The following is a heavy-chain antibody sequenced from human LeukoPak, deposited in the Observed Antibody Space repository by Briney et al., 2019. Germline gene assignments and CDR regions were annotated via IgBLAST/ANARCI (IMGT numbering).Heavy chain of an antibody. V-gene: IGHV4-59*12. CDR1: GGYISSYY. J-gene: IGHJ4*02. CDR2: VYYTGST. Sequence: SETLSLTCTVSGGYISSYYWSWIRQPPGEGLEWIGYVYYTGSTNYNPSLKSRVTISVDTSQNQFSLRLSSVTAADTAVYYCARGRYVTTRGGAAAGFLDYWGQGTLVTVST. CDR3: ARGRYVTTRGGAAAGFLDY. D-gene: IGHD6-13*01.